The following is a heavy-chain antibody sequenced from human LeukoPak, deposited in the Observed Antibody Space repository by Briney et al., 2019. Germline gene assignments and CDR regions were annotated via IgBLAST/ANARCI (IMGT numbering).Heavy chain of an antibody. V-gene: IGHV3-74*01. CDR3: ARDRLHYGEYEKTFDY. D-gene: IGHD4-17*01. Sequence: PGGSLRLSCAASGFTFSSYWMHWVRQAPGKGLVWVSHINSDGSSTSYADSVKGRFTISRDNAKKSLYLQMNSLRAEDTAVYYCARDRLHYGEYEKTFDYWGQGTLVSVSS. J-gene: IGHJ4*02. CDR2: INSDGSST. CDR1: GFTFSSYW.